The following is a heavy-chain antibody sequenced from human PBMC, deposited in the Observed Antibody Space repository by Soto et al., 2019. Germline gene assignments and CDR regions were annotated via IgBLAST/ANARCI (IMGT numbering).Heavy chain of an antibody. D-gene: IGHD2-15*01. CDR3: ARDTIDVVVAATGLEY. CDR2: IIPVFGRA. Sequence: QVQLVQSGAEVKKPGSSVKVSCKASGGTFSNFGMSWVRQAPGQGLEWMGVIIPVFGRANYARTFQGRATITADESTSAVYMQLRSLRSEDTAVYYFARDTIDVVVAATGLEYWGQGTLVTVSS. J-gene: IGHJ4*02. V-gene: IGHV1-69*01. CDR1: GGTFSNFG.